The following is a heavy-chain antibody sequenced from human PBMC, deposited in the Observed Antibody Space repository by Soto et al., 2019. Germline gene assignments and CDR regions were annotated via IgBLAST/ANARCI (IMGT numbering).Heavy chain of an antibody. J-gene: IGHJ4*01. CDR3: ARGASDFWGAYPEIHFFDY. Sequence: PGESLKISCAASEFTFSTYPMHWVRQAPGKGLEWVAVISYDETNKYYADSVKGRFTISRDNSKNTLYLQMNNLRADDTAVYYCARGASDFWGAYPEIHFFDYWGHGTLVTVSS. CDR2: ISYDETNK. D-gene: IGHD3-3*01. V-gene: IGHV3-30-3*01. CDR1: EFTFSTYP.